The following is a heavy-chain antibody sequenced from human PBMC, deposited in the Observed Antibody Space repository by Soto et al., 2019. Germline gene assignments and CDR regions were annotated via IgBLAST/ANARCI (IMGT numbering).Heavy chain of an antibody. D-gene: IGHD3-10*01. CDR1: GFTFSSYA. V-gene: IGHV3-23*01. Sequence: GGSLRLSCAASGFTFSSYAMSWVRQAPGKGLEWVSAISGSGGSTYYADSVKGRFTISRDNSKNTLYLQMNSLRAEDTAVYYCAKDREYYGSGNYAFDIWGQGTMVTVSS. CDR3: AKDREYYGSGNYAFDI. J-gene: IGHJ3*02. CDR2: ISGSGGST.